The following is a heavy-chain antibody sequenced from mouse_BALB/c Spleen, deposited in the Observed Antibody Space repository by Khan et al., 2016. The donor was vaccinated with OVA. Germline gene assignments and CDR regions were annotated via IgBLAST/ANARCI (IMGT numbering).Heavy chain of an antibody. D-gene: IGHD1-1*01. CDR3: ARIKKIVATYFDY. CDR1: GYTFTSYW. V-gene: IGHV1S81*02. CDR2: TNPTNGRT. Sequence: QVQLQQPGAELVKAGASVKMSCKASGYTFTSYWMHWVKQRLGQGLEWFAETNPTNGRTYYNEKFKSTATLPVAKSSSTAYMLLSGPTFEDSAVYYCARIKKIVATYFDYWGQGTTLTVSS. J-gene: IGHJ2*01.